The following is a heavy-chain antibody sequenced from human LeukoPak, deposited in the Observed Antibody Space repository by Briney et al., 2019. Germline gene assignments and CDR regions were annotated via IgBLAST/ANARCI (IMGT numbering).Heavy chain of an antibody. V-gene: IGHV4-59*01. CDR2: IYYSGST. J-gene: IGHJ4*02. Sequence: SETLSLTCTVSGGSISSYYWSWIRQPPGKGLEWIGYIYYSGSTNYNPSLKSRVTISVDTSKNQFSLKLSSVTAADTAVYCCARDDCSSTSCFNFDYWGQGTLVTVSS. D-gene: IGHD2-2*01. CDR1: GGSISSYY. CDR3: ARDDCSSTSCFNFDY.